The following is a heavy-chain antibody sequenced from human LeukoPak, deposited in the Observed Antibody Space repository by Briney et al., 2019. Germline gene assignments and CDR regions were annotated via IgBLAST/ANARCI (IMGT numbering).Heavy chain of an antibody. J-gene: IGHJ6*03. CDR3: ARRGYYYYYMDV. Sequence: PSETLSLTCTVSGGSISSYYWSWLRQPPGKGLEWIGYIYYSGSTNYNPSLKSRVTISVDTSKNQFSLKLSSVTAADTAVYYCARRGYYYYYMDVWGKGTTVTVSS. CDR1: GGSISSYY. V-gene: IGHV4-59*01. CDR2: IYYSGST.